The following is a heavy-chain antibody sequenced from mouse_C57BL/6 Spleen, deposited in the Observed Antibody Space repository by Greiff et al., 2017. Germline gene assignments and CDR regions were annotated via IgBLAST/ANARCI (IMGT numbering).Heavy chain of an antibody. CDR3: RRGYYGSSYWYFDV. D-gene: IGHD1-1*01. CDR2: IDPETGGT. Sequence: VQLQQSGAELVRPGASVTLSCKASGYTFTDYEMHWVKQTPVHGLEWIGAIDPETGGTAYNQKFKGKAILTADKSSSTAYMELRSLTSEDSAVYYCRRGYYGSSYWYFDVWGTGTTVTVSS. V-gene: IGHV1-15*01. CDR1: GYTFTDYE. J-gene: IGHJ1*03.